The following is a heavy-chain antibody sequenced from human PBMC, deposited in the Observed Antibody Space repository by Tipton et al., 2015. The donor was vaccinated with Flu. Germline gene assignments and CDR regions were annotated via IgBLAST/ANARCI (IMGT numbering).Heavy chain of an antibody. J-gene: IGHJ4*02. Sequence: TLSLTCTVSGGSISTSYWSWIRQPAGKGLEWIGRIYTSGSTNYNPSLKSRVTMSVDTSKNQFSLRLSSVTAADTAVYYCARDRVDSSGFIDYWGQGTLVTVSS. CDR1: GGSISTSY. D-gene: IGHD3-22*01. CDR3: ARDRVDSSGFIDY. CDR2: IYTSGST. V-gene: IGHV4-4*07.